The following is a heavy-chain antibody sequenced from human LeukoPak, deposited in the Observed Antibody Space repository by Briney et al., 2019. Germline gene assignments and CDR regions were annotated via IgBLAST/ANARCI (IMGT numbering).Heavy chain of an antibody. D-gene: IGHD6-13*01. CDR2: IKSKTDGGTT. V-gene: IGHV3-15*01. Sequence: GGSLRLSCAASGFTFSNAWMSWVRQAPGKGLEWVGRIKSKTDGGTTDYAAPVKGRFTISRDDSKNTLYLQMNSLKTEDTAVYYCTTDASWAAAAENDAFDIWGQGTMVTVSS. CDR3: TTDASWAAAAENDAFDI. J-gene: IGHJ3*02. CDR1: GFTFSNAW.